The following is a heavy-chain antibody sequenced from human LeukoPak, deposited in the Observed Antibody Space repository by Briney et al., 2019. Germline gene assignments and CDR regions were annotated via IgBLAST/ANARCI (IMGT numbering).Heavy chain of an antibody. Sequence: GGSLRLTCAASGIIVSNNYMSWVRQAPGKGLEWVAFIYSGGTIYYPDSVKGPFTISRDSSKNSLYLQMNNLRAEDTALYYCARMLWEPRAFDVWGQGTMVTVSS. V-gene: IGHV3-53*01. CDR3: ARMLWEPRAFDV. CDR1: GIIVSNNY. J-gene: IGHJ3*01. D-gene: IGHD1-26*01. CDR2: IYSGGTI.